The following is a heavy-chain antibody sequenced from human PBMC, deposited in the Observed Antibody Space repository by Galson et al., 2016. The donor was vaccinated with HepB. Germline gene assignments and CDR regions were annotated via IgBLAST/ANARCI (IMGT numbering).Heavy chain of an antibody. CDR1: GFTFSSYS. D-gene: IGHD3-9*01. Sequence: SLRLSCAASGFTFSSYSVNWVRQAPGKGLEWVSSMSTSSTYIYYSDSVKGRFSISRDNAKNSLYLQMNSLRAEDTAMYYCARDRIRYFDWRGGDDHYYGMNVWGQGTTVTVSS. CDR3: ARDRIRYFDWRGGDDHYYGMNV. J-gene: IGHJ6*02. V-gene: IGHV3-21*01. CDR2: MSTSSTYI.